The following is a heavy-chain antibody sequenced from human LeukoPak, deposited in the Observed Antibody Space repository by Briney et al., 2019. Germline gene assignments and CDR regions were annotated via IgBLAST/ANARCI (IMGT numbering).Heavy chain of an antibody. D-gene: IGHD3-10*01. CDR2: IYYSGTS. Sequence: KTSETLSLTCTVSGGSISSSSYYWGWIRQPPGKGLEWIGSIYYSGTSYYNPSLKSRVTISVDTSKNQFSLGLTSVTAADTAVYYCARIFRGVIIAVDYWGQGTLVTVSS. CDR3: ARIFRGVIIAVDY. V-gene: IGHV4-39*01. CDR1: GGSISSSSYY. J-gene: IGHJ4*02.